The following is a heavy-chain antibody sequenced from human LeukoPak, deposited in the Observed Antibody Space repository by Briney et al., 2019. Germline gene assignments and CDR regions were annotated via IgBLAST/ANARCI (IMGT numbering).Heavy chain of an antibody. Sequence: GGSLRLSCAAPGFTFSSYAMSWVRQAPGKGLEWVSVIYRGGNAYYTDSVKDRFTISRDNSKNTLFLQMNSLRVEDTAVYYCATGGAAAVLTVGFFQHWGQGTLVTVSS. CDR2: IYRGGNA. CDR3: ATGGAAAVLTVGFFQH. CDR1: GFTFSSYA. D-gene: IGHD2-2*01. V-gene: IGHV3-66*01. J-gene: IGHJ1*01.